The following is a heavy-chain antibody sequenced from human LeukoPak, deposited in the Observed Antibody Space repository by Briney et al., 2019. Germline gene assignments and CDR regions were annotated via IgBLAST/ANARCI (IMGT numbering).Heavy chain of an antibody. CDR3: AYGDYTASGGFDY. D-gene: IGHD4-17*01. CDR2: INPNSGGT. J-gene: IGHJ4*02. Sequence: GASVKVSCKASGYTFTGYYMHWVRQAPGQGLEWMGWINPNSGGTNYAQKFQGRVTMTRDTSISTAYMELSRLRSDDTAVYYCAYGDYTASGGFDYWGQGTLVTVSS. V-gene: IGHV1-2*02. CDR1: GYTFTGYY.